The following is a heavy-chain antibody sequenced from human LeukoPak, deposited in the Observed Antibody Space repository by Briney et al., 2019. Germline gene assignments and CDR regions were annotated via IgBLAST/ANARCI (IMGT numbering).Heavy chain of an antibody. CDR3: ARGRIQGGYSGYDQPYFDY. V-gene: IGHV4-61*01. CDR1: GGSISSSSYY. D-gene: IGHD5-12*01. Sequence: SETLSLTCTVSGGSISSSSYYWSWIRQPPGKGLEWIGYIYYSGSTNYNPSLKSRVTISVDTSKNQFSLKLSSVTAADTAVYYCARGRIQGGYSGYDQPYFDYWGQGTLVTVSS. J-gene: IGHJ4*02. CDR2: IYYSGST.